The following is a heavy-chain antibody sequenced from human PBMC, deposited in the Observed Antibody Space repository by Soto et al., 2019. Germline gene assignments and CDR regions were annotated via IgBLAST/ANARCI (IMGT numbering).Heavy chain of an antibody. D-gene: IGHD1-26*01. J-gene: IGHJ4*02. Sequence: QLQLQESGPGLVKPSETLSLTCTVSGGSISSSSYYWGWIRQPPGKGLEWIGNIYYSGNTYYTPSLKSRVTISVDTSNNQFSLKLSSVTAADTAVYYCARRGRDDQPFDYWGQGTLFTFSS. V-gene: IGHV4-39*01. CDR1: GGSISSSSYY. CDR2: IYYSGNT. CDR3: ARRGRDDQPFDY.